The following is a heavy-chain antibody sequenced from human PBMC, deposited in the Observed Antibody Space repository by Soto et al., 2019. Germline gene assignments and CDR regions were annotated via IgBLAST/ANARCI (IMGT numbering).Heavy chain of an antibody. J-gene: IGHJ4*01. V-gene: IGHV4-59*13. Sequence: SETLSLTCIVSGGSITGSFWTWIRQPPGKGLEWIGYIYYSGSTNYNPSLKSRVSISLDTSKNQFSLNLSSVTAADTAVYFCARDHQSFYDTSVYYPYFDTGGKETRLPVPS. CDR3: ARDHQSFYDTSVYYPYFDT. D-gene: IGHD3-22*01. CDR1: GGSITGSF. CDR2: IYYSGST.